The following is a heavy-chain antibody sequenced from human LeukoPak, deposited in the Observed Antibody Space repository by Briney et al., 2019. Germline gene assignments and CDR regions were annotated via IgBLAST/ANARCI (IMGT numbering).Heavy chain of an antibody. Sequence: GESLKISCKGSGYSFTSYWIGWVRQMPGKGLEWMGIIYPGDSDTRYSPSFQGQVTISADKSISTAYLQWSSLKASDTAMYYCASNLLEGFFDCSSTSCYKEGAFDIWGQGTMVTVSS. CDR1: GYSFTSYW. D-gene: IGHD2-2*02. CDR3: ASNLLEGFFDCSSTSCYKEGAFDI. CDR2: IYPGDSDT. J-gene: IGHJ3*02. V-gene: IGHV5-51*01.